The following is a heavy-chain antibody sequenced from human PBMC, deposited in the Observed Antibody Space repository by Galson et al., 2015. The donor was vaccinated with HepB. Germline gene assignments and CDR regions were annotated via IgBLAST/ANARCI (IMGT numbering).Heavy chain of an antibody. V-gene: IGHV3-23*01. CDR3: AGMVKWNDLLHFDY. CDR1: GFTFSSYA. CDR2: ISGSGGST. J-gene: IGHJ4*02. Sequence: SLRLSCAASGFTFSSYAMSCVRRAPGKGLEWVSDISGSGGSTYYADSVKGRFTISRDNSKNTLYLQMNSLRAEDTAVYYCAGMVKWNDLLHFDYWGQGTLVTVSS. D-gene: IGHD1-20*01.